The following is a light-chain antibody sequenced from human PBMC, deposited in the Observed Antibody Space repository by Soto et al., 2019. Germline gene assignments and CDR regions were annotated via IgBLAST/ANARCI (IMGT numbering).Light chain of an antibody. V-gene: IGKV3-20*01. CDR3: QQYQHSPQT. Sequence: EIVLTQSPGTLSLSPGERATLSCRASQSVSSSYLAWYQQKPGQAPRLLIYGTSIRATGVPDRFTGSGSGTDFTLTINRLEPEDSALYYCQQYQHSPQTFGQGTKVDIK. CDR2: GTS. J-gene: IGKJ2*01. CDR1: QSVSSSY.